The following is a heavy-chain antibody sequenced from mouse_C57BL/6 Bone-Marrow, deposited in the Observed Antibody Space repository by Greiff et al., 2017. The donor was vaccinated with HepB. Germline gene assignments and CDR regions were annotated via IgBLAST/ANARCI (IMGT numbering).Heavy chain of an antibody. Sequence: EVQLVESGGGLVKPGGSLKLSCAASGFTFSSYAMSWVRQTPEKRLEWVATISDVGSYTYYPDNVKGRFTISRDNAKNNLYLQMSHLKSEETAMYYCASLYYDYDSWFAYWGQGTLVTVSA. CDR1: GFTFSSYA. CDR2: ISDVGSYT. CDR3: ASLYYDYDSWFAY. D-gene: IGHD2-4*01. V-gene: IGHV5-4*01. J-gene: IGHJ3*01.